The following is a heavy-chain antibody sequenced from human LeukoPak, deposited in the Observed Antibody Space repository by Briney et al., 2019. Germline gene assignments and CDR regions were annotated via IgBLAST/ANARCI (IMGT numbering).Heavy chain of an antibody. CDR3: VRDRQQQLVRAPFDY. CDR1: GFTFSSYS. D-gene: IGHD6-13*01. V-gene: IGHV3-21*01. CDR2: ISSSSSYI. Sequence: GGSLRLSCAASGFTFSSYSMNWVRQAPGKGLEWVSSISSSSSYIYYADSVKGRFTISRDNAKNSLYLQMNSLRAEDTAVYYCVRDRQQQLVRAPFDYWGQGTLVTVSS. J-gene: IGHJ4*02.